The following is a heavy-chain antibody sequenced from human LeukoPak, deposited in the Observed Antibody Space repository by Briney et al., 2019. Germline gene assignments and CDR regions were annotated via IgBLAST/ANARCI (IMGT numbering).Heavy chain of an antibody. Sequence: GGSLRLSCAASGFTFSSYAMSWVRKAPGKGLEWVSAISGSGGSTYYADSVKGRFTISRDNSKNTLYLQMNSLRAEDTAVYYCAKATHKSGYLLDYWGQGTLVTVSS. CDR1: GFTFSSYA. CDR2: ISGSGGST. D-gene: IGHD5-12*01. CDR3: AKATHKSGYLLDY. J-gene: IGHJ4*02. V-gene: IGHV3-23*01.